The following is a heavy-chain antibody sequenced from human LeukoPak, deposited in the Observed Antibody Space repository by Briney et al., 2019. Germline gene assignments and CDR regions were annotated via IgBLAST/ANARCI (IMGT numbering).Heavy chain of an antibody. J-gene: IGHJ4*02. CDR1: GITFSNYA. CDR3: ARLSIASERSFDY. CDR2: ISGSAHKI. V-gene: IGHV3-23*01. D-gene: IGHD6-6*01. Sequence: PGGSLRHSCVASGITFSNYAVSWVRQAPEKGLDWVSVISGSAHKIRYADSVKGRFTISRDNSKNTLYLQMNSLRAEDTAVYYCARLSIASERSFDYWGQGTLVTVSS.